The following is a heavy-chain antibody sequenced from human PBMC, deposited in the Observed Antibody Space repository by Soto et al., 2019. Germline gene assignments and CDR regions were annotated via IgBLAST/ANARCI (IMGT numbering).Heavy chain of an antibody. CDR1: GYIFTTYY. Sequence: SVKVSCKASGYIFTTYYMHWLRQAPGQGLEWVGIINPSGGATSYAEKFQGRVTMTRDTSTSTFYTELSSLRFEDTAVYYCARSRGERTVYGLDVWGQGTTVTVSS. D-gene: IGHD3-10*01. J-gene: IGHJ6*02. V-gene: IGHV1-46*01. CDR2: INPSGGAT. CDR3: ARSRGERTVYGLDV.